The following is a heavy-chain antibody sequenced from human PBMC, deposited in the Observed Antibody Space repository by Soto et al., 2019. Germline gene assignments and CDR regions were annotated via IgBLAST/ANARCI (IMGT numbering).Heavy chain of an antibody. V-gene: IGHV4-59*01. D-gene: IGHD4-4*01. J-gene: IGHJ4*02. Sequence: PSETLSLTCTVSGGSISSYYWSWIRQPPGKGLEWIGYIYYSGSTNYNPSLKSRVTISVDTSKNQFSLKLSSVTAADAAVYYCARAPGGVTLDYWGQGTLVTVSS. CDR2: IYYSGST. CDR3: ARAPGGVTLDY. CDR1: GGSISSYY.